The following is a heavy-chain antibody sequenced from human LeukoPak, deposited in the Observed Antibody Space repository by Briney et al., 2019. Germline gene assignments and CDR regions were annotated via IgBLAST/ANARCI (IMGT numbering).Heavy chain of an antibody. V-gene: IGHV4-39*01. J-gene: IGHJ4*02. Sequence: SETLSLTCTVSGGSISSSNYYWGWIRQPPGQGLEWIGSIFYGGSTYYTPSLKGRVTISVDTSKNQFSLKLRSVTAVDTAVYYCARRRGDRGYDWGQGTLVIVSS. CDR1: GGSISSSNYY. CDR2: IFYGGST. CDR3: ARRRGDRGYD. D-gene: IGHD1-1*01.